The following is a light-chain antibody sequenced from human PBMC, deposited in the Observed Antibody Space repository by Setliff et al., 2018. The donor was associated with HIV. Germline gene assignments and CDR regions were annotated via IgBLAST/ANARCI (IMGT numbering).Light chain of an antibody. Sequence: QSVLAQPASVSGSPGQSITISCTGTSSDVGSSKFVSWYQQHPGKAPKLLIYEVSNRPSGVSDRFTGSKSANTASLTISGLQAEDEADYYCCSYSRSSVPYVFGSGTKVTVL. CDR1: SSDVGSSKF. CDR3: CSYSRSSVPYV. V-gene: IGLV2-14*01. J-gene: IGLJ1*01. CDR2: EVS.